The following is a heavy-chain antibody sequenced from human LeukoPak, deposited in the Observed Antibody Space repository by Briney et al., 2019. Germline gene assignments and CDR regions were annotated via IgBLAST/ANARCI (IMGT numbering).Heavy chain of an antibody. CDR1: GGSISSYY. J-gene: IGHJ4*02. CDR2: IYNSGSI. D-gene: IGHD4-23*01. CDR3: AKDRSTVVTRGFDY. V-gene: IGHV4-4*08. Sequence: PSETLSLTCTVSGGSISSYYWSWIRQPPGKGLEWIGYIYNSGSINYNPSLKSRVTTSVDTSKKQFSLKLSSVTAADTAVYYCAKDRSTVVTRGFDYWGQGTLVTVSS.